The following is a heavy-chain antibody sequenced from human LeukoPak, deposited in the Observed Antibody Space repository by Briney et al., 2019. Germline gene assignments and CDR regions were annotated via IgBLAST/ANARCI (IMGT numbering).Heavy chain of an antibody. J-gene: IGHJ4*02. CDR3: ARDRVEYYFDY. D-gene: IGHD3-10*01. V-gene: IGHV3-21*01. CDR1: RFTFSTYG. Sequence: PGGSLRLSCAASRFTFSTYGMHWVRQAPGKGLEWVSSISSSSSYIYYADSVKGRFTISRDNAKNSLYLQMNSLRAEDTAVYYCARDRVEYYFDYWGQGTLVTVSS. CDR2: ISSSSSYI.